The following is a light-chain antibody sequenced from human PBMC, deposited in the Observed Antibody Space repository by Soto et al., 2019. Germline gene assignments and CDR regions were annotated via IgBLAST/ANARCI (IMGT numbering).Light chain of an antibody. Sequence: QSVLTQPPSVSAAPGQRFTISCSGSSSNIGGNSVSWYQQLPGTALKLLIYDDDKRPSGIPDRFSGSKSGTSATLGITGFQTGDEADYYCGSWDSSLSAYVFGTGTKVTVL. V-gene: IGLV1-51*01. CDR2: DDD. CDR3: GSWDSSLSAYV. CDR1: SSNIGGNS. J-gene: IGLJ1*01.